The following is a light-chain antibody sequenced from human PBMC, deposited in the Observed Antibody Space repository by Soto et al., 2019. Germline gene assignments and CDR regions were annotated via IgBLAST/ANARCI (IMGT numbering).Light chain of an antibody. J-gene: IGKJ1*01. CDR2: GAS. V-gene: IGKV3-15*01. CDR3: QQYGSSPPWT. Sequence: IVMTQSPATLSVSPEERATLSCRASQSVSSNLARYQQKPGQAPRLLIYGASTRATGIPARFSGSGSGTDFTLTISRLEPEDFAVYYCQQYGSSPPWTFGQGTKVDI. CDR1: QSVSSN.